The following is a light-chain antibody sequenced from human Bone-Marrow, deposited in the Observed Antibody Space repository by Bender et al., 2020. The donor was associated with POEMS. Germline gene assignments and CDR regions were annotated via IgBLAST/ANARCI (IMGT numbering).Light chain of an antibody. CDR1: SSDVGSYNL. Sequence: QSVLTQPASVSGSPGQSITISCTGTSSDVGSYNLVSWYQQHPGKAPKLIIYENFKRPSAISSRFSGSKSGNAASLTISGLQAEDEADYFCSSKASPGVVFGGGTKLTVL. CDR2: ENF. V-gene: IGLV2-23*01. J-gene: IGLJ2*01. CDR3: SSKASPGVV.